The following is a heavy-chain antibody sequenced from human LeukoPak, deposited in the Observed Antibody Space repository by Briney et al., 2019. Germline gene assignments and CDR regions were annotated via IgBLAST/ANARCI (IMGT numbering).Heavy chain of an antibody. CDR3: ARDRDIYGLYFDY. D-gene: IGHD5-18*01. CDR2: IYSGGST. Sequence: GGSLRFSCAASGLTVSSNYMSWVRQAPGKGLEWVSVIYSGGSTYYADSVKGRFTISRDNSKNTLYLQMNSLRAEDTAVYYCARDRDIYGLYFDYWGQGTLVTVSS. V-gene: IGHV3-53*01. J-gene: IGHJ4*02. CDR1: GLTVSSNY.